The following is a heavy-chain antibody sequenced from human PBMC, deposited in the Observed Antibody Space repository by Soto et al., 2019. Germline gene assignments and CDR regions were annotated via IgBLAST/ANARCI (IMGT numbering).Heavy chain of an antibody. V-gene: IGHV1-18*01. CDR2: ISGYNGNT. CDR1: GYSFTNYG. J-gene: IGHJ4*02. Sequence: QIHLEQSRIEMKEPGTSLKISCATSGYSFTNYGISWVRQAPGQGLEWMGWISGYNGNTKYAQSFHDRVVMTADKFTSTGYLEMRNLISNDTAVYYCARANTWVTGRVGTHWGQGTKVTVSS. D-gene: IGHD1-1*01. CDR3: ARANTWVTGRVGTH.